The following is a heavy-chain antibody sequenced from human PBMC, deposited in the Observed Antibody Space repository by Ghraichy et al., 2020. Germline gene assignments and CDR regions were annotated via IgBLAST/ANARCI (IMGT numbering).Heavy chain of an antibody. V-gene: IGHV3-73*01. CDR3: TRLGYYDSSGPDY. D-gene: IGHD3-22*01. CDR1: GFTFSGSV. J-gene: IGHJ4*02. Sequence: LSLTCAASGFTFSGSVMHWVRQASGKGLGWVGRIRTKANSYATVYAPSVKGRFTISRDDSKNTAYLQMNSLKTEDTAVYYCTRLGYYDSSGPDYWGQGTVVTVSS. CDR2: IRTKANSYAT.